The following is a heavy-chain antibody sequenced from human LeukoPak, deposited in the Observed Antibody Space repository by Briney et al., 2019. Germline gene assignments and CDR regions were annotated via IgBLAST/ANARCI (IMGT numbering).Heavy chain of an antibody. CDR2: IYYSGST. J-gene: IGHJ5*02. V-gene: IGHV4-39*07. D-gene: IGHD2-15*01. CDR1: GGSISSSSYY. CDR3: ARDGGSDTNWFGP. Sequence: PSETLSLTCTVSGGSISSSSYYWGWIRQPPGKGLEWIGSIYYSGSTHYNPSLKSRVTISVDTSKNQFSLKLSSVTAADTAVYYCARDGGSDTNWFGPWGQGTLVTVSS.